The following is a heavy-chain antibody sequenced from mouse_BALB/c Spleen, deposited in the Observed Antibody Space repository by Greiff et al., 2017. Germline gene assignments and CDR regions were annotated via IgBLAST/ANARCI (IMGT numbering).Heavy chain of an antibody. Sequence: HLVESGPELEKPGASVKISCKASGYSFTGYNMNWVKQSNGKSLEWIGNIDPYYGGTCYNQKFKGKATLTVDKSSSTAYMQLKSLTSEDSAVYYCARYYYGNYAMDYWGQGTSVTVSS. D-gene: IGHD2-1*01. CDR2: IDPYYGGT. CDR3: ARYYYGNYAMDY. V-gene: IGHV1-39*01. J-gene: IGHJ4*01. CDR1: GYSFTGYN.